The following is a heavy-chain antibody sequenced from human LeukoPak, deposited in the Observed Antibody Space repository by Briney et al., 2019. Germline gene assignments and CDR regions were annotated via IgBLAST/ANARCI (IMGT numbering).Heavy chain of an antibody. CDR1: GYTFTSYD. D-gene: IGHD2-21*02. Sequence: ASVKVSCKASGYTFTSYDINWVRQATGQGLEWMGWMNPNSGNTGYAQKFQGRVTMTRNTSISTAYMELSSLRSEDTAVYYCARERVVVTAILYYYGMDVWGQGTTVTVSS. CDR2: MNPNSGNT. V-gene: IGHV1-8*01. J-gene: IGHJ6*02. CDR3: ARERVVVTAILYYYGMDV.